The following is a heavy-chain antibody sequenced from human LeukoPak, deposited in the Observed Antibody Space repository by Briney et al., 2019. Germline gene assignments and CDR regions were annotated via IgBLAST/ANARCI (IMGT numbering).Heavy chain of an antibody. CDR3: AREIAVAGRKIARDAFDI. CDR2: INPNSGGT. J-gene: IGHJ3*02. Sequence: GASVKVSCKASGYTFTGYYMHWVRQAPGQGLEWMGWINPNSGGTNYAQKFQGRVTMTRDTSISTAYMELSRLRSDDTAVYYCAREIAVAGRKIARDAFDIWGQGTMVTVSS. V-gene: IGHV1-2*02. CDR1: GYTFTGYY. D-gene: IGHD6-19*01.